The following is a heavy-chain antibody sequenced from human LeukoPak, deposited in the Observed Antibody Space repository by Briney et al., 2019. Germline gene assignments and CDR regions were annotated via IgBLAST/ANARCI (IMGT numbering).Heavy chain of an antibody. CDR1: GGSISSSSYY. CDR2: IYYSGST. D-gene: IGHD1-14*01. J-gene: IGHJ4*02. CDR3: ARVALRTNYYFDY. V-gene: IGHV4-39*07. Sequence: SETLSLTCTVSGGSISSSSYYWGWIRQLPGKGLEWIGSIYYSGSTYYNPSLKSRVTISVDTSKNQFSLKLSSVTAADTAVYYCARVALRTNYYFDYWGQGTLVTVSS.